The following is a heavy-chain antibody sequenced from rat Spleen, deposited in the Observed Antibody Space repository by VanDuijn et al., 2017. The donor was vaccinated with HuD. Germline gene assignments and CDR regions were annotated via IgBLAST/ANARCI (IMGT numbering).Heavy chain of an antibody. CDR1: RFTFSDYY. V-gene: IGHV5-22*01. J-gene: IGHJ1*01. Sequence: EVQLVESGGGLVQPGRSLKLSCAASRFTFSDYYMAWVRQAPKKGLEWVASITFEGSSTYYRDSVKGRFTISRDNAKSTLYLQMDSLRSEDTATYYCARHYYDGSYYPYWYFDFWGPGTMVTVSS. CDR2: ITFEGSST. D-gene: IGHD1-12*02. CDR3: ARHYYDGSYYPYWYFDF.